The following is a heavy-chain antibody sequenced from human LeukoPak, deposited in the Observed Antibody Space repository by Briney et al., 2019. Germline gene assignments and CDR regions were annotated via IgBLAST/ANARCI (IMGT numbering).Heavy chain of an antibody. Sequence: SETLSLTCTVSGGSISDSSYYWGWIRQPPGKGLEYIGSINYAGTTYFSPFLKSRVTISVDTSRNQFSLRLSSVTAADTAVYFCARASITYCSGGSCFSSRFDPWGQVSLVTVSS. J-gene: IGHJ5*02. CDR1: GGSISDSSYY. V-gene: IGHV4-39*01. D-gene: IGHD2-15*01. CDR3: ARASITYCSGGSCFSSRFDP. CDR2: INYAGTT.